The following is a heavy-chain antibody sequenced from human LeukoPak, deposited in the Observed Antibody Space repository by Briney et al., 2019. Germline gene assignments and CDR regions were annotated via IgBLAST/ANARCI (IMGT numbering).Heavy chain of an antibody. CDR3: ARDPYSGHYGNDYYYYMDV. Sequence: GGSLRLSCAASGFTFNNYELNWVRQAPGKGLEWVSYIISSSSYAFYADSVKGRFTISRDNAKSSLYLQMNNLRAEDTAVYYCARDPYSGHYGNDYYYYMDVWGKGTTVTISS. D-gene: IGHD5-12*01. CDR1: GFTFNNYE. J-gene: IGHJ6*03. V-gene: IGHV3-21*05. CDR2: IISSSSYA.